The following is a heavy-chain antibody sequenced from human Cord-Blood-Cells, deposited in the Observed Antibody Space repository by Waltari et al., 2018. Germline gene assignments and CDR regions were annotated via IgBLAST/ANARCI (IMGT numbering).Heavy chain of an antibody. CDR3: ARASLTGDDAFDI. Sequence: QVQLVQSGAEVKKPGASVKGSCTASGYTLTGYYMHWVRQAPGQGLEWMGWINPNRGGTNYAQKVQGWVTMTRDTPLSTAYMELSRLRSDDTAVYYCARASLTGDDAFDIWGQGTMVTVSS. CDR1: GYTLTGYY. CDR2: INPNRGGT. J-gene: IGHJ3*02. V-gene: IGHV1-2*04. D-gene: IGHD7-27*01.